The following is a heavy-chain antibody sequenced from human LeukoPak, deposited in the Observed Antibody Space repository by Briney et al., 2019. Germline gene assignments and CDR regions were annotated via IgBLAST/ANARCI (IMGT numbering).Heavy chain of an antibody. D-gene: IGHD2-21*01. CDR1: GYTFTGYW. Sequence: GASVKVSCEAFGYTFTGYWMLWVRQAPGQGCEGMGVISPSGGSTIYAQKVKGRVTLTRDMSTSTDYLELSSLRSEDTAVYYCAKGAATRYWIFDYWGQGTLVTVSS. V-gene: IGHV1-46*01. CDR2: ISPSGGST. CDR3: AKGAATRYWIFDY. J-gene: IGHJ4*02.